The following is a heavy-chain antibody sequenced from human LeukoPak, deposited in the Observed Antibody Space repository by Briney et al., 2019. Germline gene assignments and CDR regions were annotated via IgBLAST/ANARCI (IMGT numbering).Heavy chain of an antibody. CDR1: GGSISSYY. CDR2: IYYSGST. CDR3: ASTCSSSSSPTWFDP. J-gene: IGHJ5*02. V-gene: IGHV4-59*01. Sequence: SETLSLTCTVSGGSISSYYWSWIRQPPGKGLEWIGYIYYSGSTNYNPSLKSRVTISVDTSKNQFSLKLSSVTAADTAVYYCASTCSSSSSPTWFDPWGQGTLVTVSS. D-gene: IGHD6-6*01.